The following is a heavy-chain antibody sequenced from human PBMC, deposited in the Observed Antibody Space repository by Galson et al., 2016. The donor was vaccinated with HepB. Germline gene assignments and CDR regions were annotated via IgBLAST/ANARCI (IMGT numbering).Heavy chain of an antibody. Sequence: SLRLSCAASGFIFRNYAMNWVRQAPGKGLEWVSGIYKNGGATYYADSVKGRFTISRDNSKNTLYLQMNSLRAEDTAVYYCATGPSSTAAIRDYWGQGTLVTVSS. CDR3: ATGPSSTAAIRDY. CDR1: GFIFRNYA. CDR2: IYKNGGAT. D-gene: IGHD2-21*02. V-gene: IGHV3-23*05. J-gene: IGHJ4*02.